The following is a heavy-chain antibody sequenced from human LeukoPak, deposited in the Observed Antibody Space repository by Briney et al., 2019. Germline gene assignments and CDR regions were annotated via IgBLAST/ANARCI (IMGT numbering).Heavy chain of an antibody. J-gene: IGHJ3*02. CDR3: ARTPLGDAFDI. V-gene: IGHV4-59*08. CDR1: GGSISSYY. Sequence: SETLSLTCTVSGGSISSYYWSWIRQPPGKGLEWIGYIYYSGSTNYNPSLKSRVTISVDTSKNQFSLKLSSVTAADTAVYYCARTPLGDAFDIWGQGTMVTVSS. CDR2: IYYSGST.